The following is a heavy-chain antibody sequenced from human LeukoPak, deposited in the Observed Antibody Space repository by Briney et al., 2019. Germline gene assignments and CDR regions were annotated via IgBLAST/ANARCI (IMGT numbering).Heavy chain of an antibody. CDR1: GGSISSSSYY. Sequence: PSETLSLTCSVSGGSISSSSYYWGCIRQPPGRGLERTGSIYYSGNTYNNPSLKSQVTISVDTSKNQLSLKLTSVTPADTAVYYCAMHTVIASSWSLDYWGQGTLVTVSS. CDR3: AMHTVIASSWSLDY. CDR2: IYYSGNT. V-gene: IGHV4-39*01. J-gene: IGHJ4*02. D-gene: IGHD6-13*01.